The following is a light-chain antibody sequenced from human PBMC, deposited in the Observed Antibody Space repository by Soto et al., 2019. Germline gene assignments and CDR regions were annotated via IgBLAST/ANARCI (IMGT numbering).Light chain of an antibody. CDR2: DAS. CDR3: QQYENLPT. J-gene: IGKJ5*01. Sequence: DIQMTQSPSSLSTSVGDRITITCQASQNINNYLNWYQQKPGRAPKLLIYDASNLEAGVPSSFRGSGSGTDFTFTIRRLQPEDIATYYCQQYENLPTXGQGTRLEIK. CDR1: QNINNY. V-gene: IGKV1-33*01.